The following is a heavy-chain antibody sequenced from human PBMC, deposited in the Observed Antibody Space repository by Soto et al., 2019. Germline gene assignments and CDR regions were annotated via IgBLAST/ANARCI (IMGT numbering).Heavy chain of an antibody. CDR3: TRDASRDSSARGWFDP. J-gene: IGHJ5*02. Sequence: PGGPLRLSCAASGFTFRSFTMNWVRQAPGKGLEWVSTISSNSAYIYYTDALRGRFTISRDNAKNSLHLQMNSLRAEDTAVYYCTRDASRDSSARGWFDPWGPGTLVTAPQ. V-gene: IGHV3-21*01. D-gene: IGHD6-13*01. CDR1: GFTFRSFT. CDR2: ISSNSAYI.